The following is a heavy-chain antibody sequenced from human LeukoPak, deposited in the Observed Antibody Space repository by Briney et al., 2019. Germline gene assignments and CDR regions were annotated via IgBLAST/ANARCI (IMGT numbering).Heavy chain of an antibody. CDR2: ISSSSSTI. D-gene: IGHD3-16*02. CDR1: GFTFSSYS. J-gene: IGHJ4*02. V-gene: IGHV3-48*01. CDR3: ARPQPYYDYVWGSYRSIDY. Sequence: GGSLRLSCAASGFTFSSYSMNWVRQAPGKGLEWVSYISSSSSTIYYADSVKGRFTISRDNAKNSLYLQMNSLRAEDTAVYYWARPQPYYDYVWGSYRSIDYWGQGTLVTVSS.